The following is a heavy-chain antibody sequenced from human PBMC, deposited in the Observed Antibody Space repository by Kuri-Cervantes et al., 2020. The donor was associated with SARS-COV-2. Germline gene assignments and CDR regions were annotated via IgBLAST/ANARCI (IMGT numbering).Heavy chain of an antibody. D-gene: IGHD1-26*01. CDR1: GGSISSSSYY. Sequence: SETLSLTCTVSGGSISSSSYYWGWIRQPPGKGLEWIGSIYHSGSTYYNPSLKSRVTISVDTSKNQFSLKLSSVTAADTAVYYCARDLGGGSYYHFEVYFDYWGQGTLVTVSS. V-gene: IGHV4-39*07. CDR2: IYHSGST. J-gene: IGHJ4*02. CDR3: ARDLGGGSYYHFEVYFDY.